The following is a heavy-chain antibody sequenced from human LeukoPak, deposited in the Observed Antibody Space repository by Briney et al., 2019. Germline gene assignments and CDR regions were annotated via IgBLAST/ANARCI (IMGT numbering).Heavy chain of an antibody. CDR1: GGSISSYY. Sequence: SETLSLTCTVSGGSISSYYWSWVRQPPGKGLEWIGYVHYSGSTKYNPSLKSRVTISVDTSKNQFSLKLSSVTATDTAVYYCARGRTGSYYAADYWGQGTLVTVSS. J-gene: IGHJ4*02. V-gene: IGHV4-59*01. CDR2: VHYSGST. D-gene: IGHD1-26*01. CDR3: ARGRTGSYYAADY.